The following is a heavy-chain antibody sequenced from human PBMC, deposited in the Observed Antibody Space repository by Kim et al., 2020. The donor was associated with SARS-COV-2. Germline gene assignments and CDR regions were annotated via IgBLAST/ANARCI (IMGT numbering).Heavy chain of an antibody. CDR2: IYYSGST. CDR3: ARTCITMIVVVTHFDY. Sequence: SETLSLTCTVSGGSISSGGYYWSWIRQHPGKGLEWIGYIYYSGSTYYNPSLKSRVTISVDTSKNQFSLKLSSVTAADTAVYYCARTCITMIVVVTHFDYWGQGTLVTVSS. CDR1: GGSISSGGYY. J-gene: IGHJ4*02. D-gene: IGHD3-22*01. V-gene: IGHV4-31*03.